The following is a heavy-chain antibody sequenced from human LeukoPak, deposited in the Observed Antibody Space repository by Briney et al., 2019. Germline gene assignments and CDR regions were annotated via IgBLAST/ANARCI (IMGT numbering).Heavy chain of an antibody. D-gene: IGHD4-23*01. V-gene: IGHV3-48*03. J-gene: IGHJ4*02. CDR2: ISSSGSTI. Sequence: QPGGSLRLSCAASGFTFSSYEMKWVRQAPGKGLEWVSYISSSGSTIYYADSVKGRFTISRDNAKNSLYLQMNSLRAEDTAVYYCVRVPRWYVIYYWGQGTLVTVSS. CDR1: GFTFSSYE. CDR3: VRVPRWYVIYY.